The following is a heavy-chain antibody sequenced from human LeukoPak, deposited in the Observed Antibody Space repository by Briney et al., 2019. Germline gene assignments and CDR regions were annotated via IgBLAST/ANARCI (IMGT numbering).Heavy chain of an antibody. D-gene: IGHD5-18*01. CDR3: AKDPRDHTYGWSWRYFDY. CDR1: GFTFSSYA. CDR2: IRYDGSYK. J-gene: IGHJ4*02. Sequence: PGGSLRLSCAASGFTFSSYAMSWVRQAPGKGLEWVAFIRYDGSYKYYADSVKGRFTISRDNSKNTLYLQMNSLRPEDTAVYYCAKDPRDHTYGWSWRYFDYWGQGTLVTVSS. V-gene: IGHV3-30*02.